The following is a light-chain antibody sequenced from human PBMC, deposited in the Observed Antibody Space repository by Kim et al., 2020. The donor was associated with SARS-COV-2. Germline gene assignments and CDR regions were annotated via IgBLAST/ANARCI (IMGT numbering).Light chain of an antibody. CDR1: SSDVGDYNY. J-gene: IGLJ1*01. CDR3: CSYAGSYTQV. CDR2: DVS. Sequence: LTQPRSVSGSPGQSVTISCTGTSSDVGDYNYVSWYQHHPGKAPKLMIYDVSKRPSGVPDRFSGSKSDNTASLTISGLQAEDEADYYCCSYAGSYTQVFGTGTKVTVL. V-gene: IGLV2-11*01.